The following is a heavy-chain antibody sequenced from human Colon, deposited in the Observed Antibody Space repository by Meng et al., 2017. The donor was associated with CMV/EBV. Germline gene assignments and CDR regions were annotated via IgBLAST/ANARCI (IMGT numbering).Heavy chain of an antibody. J-gene: IGHJ6*02. V-gene: IGHV4-39*07. D-gene: IGHD6-13*01. CDR3: GRVRTAAPTPFYYGLDV. Sequence: SETLSLTCTVSGGAISSSVYSWDWIRQPPGKGLEWIGSFYYSGSTYYNPSLKSRVTISVDPSKNQFSLNLNSVTAADMAVYYCGRVRTAAPTPFYYGLDVWGQGTTVTVSS. CDR1: GGAISSSVYS. CDR2: FYYSGST.